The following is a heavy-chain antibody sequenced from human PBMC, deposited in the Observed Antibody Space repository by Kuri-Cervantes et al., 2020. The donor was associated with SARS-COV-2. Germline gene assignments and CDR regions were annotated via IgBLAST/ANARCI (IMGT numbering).Heavy chain of an antibody. CDR1: GDSVSNNSAA. Sequence: SETLSLTCAIFGDSVSNNSAAWDWIRQSPSRGLEWLGRTYYRSKWYHDYAVSVKSRIIINPDTSKNQFSLQLSSVTPEDTAVYYCARVTTGTLDCWGQGTLVTVPS. V-gene: IGHV6-1*01. CDR2: TYYRSKWYH. D-gene: IGHD1-1*01. CDR3: ARVTTGTLDC. J-gene: IGHJ4*02.